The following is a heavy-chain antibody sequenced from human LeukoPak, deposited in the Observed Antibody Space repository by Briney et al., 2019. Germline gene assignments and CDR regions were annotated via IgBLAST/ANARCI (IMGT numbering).Heavy chain of an antibody. CDR3: ARESGLTTTGTFDP. J-gene: IGHJ5*02. Sequence: QSGGSLRLSCAASGFTFSSYAMSWVRQAPGKGLEWVSVISGSGGSTYYADSVKGRFTISRDNSKNTLYLQMYSLRAEDTAVYYCARESGLTTTGTFDPWGQGTLVTVSS. V-gene: IGHV3-23*01. CDR1: GFTFSSYA. D-gene: IGHD1-1*01. CDR2: ISGSGGST.